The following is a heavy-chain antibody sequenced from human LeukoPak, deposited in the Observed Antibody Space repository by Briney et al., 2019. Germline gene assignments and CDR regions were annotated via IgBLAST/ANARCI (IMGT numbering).Heavy chain of an antibody. CDR1: GFTFSSYG. Sequence: GGSLRLSCAASGFTFSSYGMHWVRQAPGKGLEWVAFIRYDGSNKYYADSVKGRFTISRDNSKNTLYLQMNSLRAEDAAVYYCANSEIQQIDYWGQGTLVTASS. CDR2: IRYDGSNK. V-gene: IGHV3-30*02. J-gene: IGHJ4*02. CDR3: ANSEIQQIDY. D-gene: IGHD1-14*01.